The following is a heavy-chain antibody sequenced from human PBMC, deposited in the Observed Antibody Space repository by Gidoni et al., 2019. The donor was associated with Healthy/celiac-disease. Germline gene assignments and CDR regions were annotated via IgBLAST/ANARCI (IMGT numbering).Heavy chain of an antibody. D-gene: IGHD1-7*01. J-gene: IGHJ4*02. CDR3: AREESGTGTLGY. CDR1: GYTFTSYY. V-gene: IGHV1-46*03. Sequence: QVQLVQSGAEVKKPGASVKVSCKASGYTFTSYYMHWVRQAPGQGLEWMGIINPSGGSTSYAQKFQGRVTMTRDTSTSIVYMELSSLRSEDTAVYYCAREESGTGTLGYWGQGTLVTVSS. CDR2: INPSGGST.